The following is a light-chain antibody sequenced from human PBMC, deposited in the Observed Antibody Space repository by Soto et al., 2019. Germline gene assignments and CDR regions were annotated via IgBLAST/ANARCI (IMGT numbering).Light chain of an antibody. CDR2: EVT. CDR3: ASYAGTRLFV. J-gene: IGLJ1*01. Sequence: QSVLTQPPSASGSPGQSLTISCTGTSSDVGFYNFVSWYQQRPDKAPKLVIYEVTKRPSGVPDRFSGSKSGSTASLTVSGLQADGEADYYCASYAGTRLFVFGSGTKVTVL. CDR1: SSDVGFYNF. V-gene: IGLV2-8*01.